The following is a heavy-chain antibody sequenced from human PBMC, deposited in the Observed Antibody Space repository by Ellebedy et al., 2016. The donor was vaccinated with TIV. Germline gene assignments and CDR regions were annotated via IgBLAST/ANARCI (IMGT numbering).Heavy chain of an antibody. J-gene: IGHJ4*02. D-gene: IGHD6-13*01. V-gene: IGHV1-8*01. Sequence: AASVKVSCKASGYTFTSYDINWVRQAAGQGLEWMGWVTPNSGYTGYAQNFQGRVTMTRDATISTAYMVLSSLRSEDTAMYYCEAYSGSWYGGGDDYWGQGTLVTVSS. CDR3: EAYSGSWYGGGDDY. CDR2: VTPNSGYT. CDR1: GYTFTSYD.